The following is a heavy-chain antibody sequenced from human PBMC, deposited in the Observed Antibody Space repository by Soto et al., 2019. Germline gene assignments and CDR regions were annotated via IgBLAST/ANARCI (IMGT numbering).Heavy chain of an antibody. CDR1: GFSLINAGLG. CDR2: IFSNEEE. CDR3: ASMYRTSRYWFDP. J-gene: IGHJ5*02. Sequence: QVTVKESGPVLVKPTETLTMTCTVSGFSLINAGLGVSWIRQHPGKALQWLAHIFSNEEESYSTSLKSRLTISKATSNSPVLLPMTIMAPVDTDTYYCASMYRTSRYWFDPWCQGTLVTVSS. V-gene: IGHV2-26*01. D-gene: IGHD2-2*01.